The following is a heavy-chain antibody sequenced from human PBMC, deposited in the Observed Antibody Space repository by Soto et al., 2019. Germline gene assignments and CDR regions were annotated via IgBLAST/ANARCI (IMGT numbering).Heavy chain of an antibody. CDR1: AYIFIHCF. CDR3: ARSLGETTSLFDY. CDR2: INPSSGTT. D-gene: IGHD1-26*01. J-gene: IGHJ4*02. V-gene: IGHV1-46*01. Sequence: QVQLVQSGAEMKQPGASVKLSCQASAYIFIHCFMHWVRQAPGQGLEWMGGINPSSGTTTYAQKFQGRVTVTRDTSTSTVYMELSSLGSGDTAMYYCARSLGETTSLFDYWGQGSLATVS.